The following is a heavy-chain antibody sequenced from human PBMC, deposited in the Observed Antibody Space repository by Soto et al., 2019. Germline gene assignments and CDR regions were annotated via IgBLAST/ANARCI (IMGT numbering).Heavy chain of an antibody. V-gene: IGHV1-18*01. Sequence: ASVKVSCKASGYTFTSYGISWVRQAPGQGLERMGWISAYNGNTNYAQKLQGRVTMTADTSTSTAYMELSSLRSEDTAVYYCATTPKESWLHRDAFDIWGQGTMVTVSS. CDR1: GYTFTSYG. D-gene: IGHD5-12*01. CDR2: ISAYNGNT. CDR3: ATTPKESWLHRDAFDI. J-gene: IGHJ3*02.